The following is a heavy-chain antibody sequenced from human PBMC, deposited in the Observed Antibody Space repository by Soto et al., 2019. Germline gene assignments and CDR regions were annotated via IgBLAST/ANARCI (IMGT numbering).Heavy chain of an antibody. D-gene: IGHD1-26*01. CDR2: IDPCDSEI. J-gene: IGHJ6*02. CDR3: VRQEWAGMDV. Sequence: PGESLKISCQASGYSFTTYWISWVRQMPGKGLECMGSIDPCDSEISYSPSFQGHVTISVDKSISTAYLQWSSLKASDTAIYYCVRQEWAGMDVWGQGTTVTVSS. CDR1: GYSFTTYW. V-gene: IGHV5-51*01.